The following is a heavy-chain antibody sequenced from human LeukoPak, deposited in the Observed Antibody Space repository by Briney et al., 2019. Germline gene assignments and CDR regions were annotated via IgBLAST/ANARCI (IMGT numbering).Heavy chain of an antibody. D-gene: IGHD6-13*01. CDR1: GFTFSSYG. Sequence: GGSLRLSCAASGFTFSSYGMHWVRQAPGKGLEWVAFIRYDGSNKYYADSVKGRFTISRDNSKNTLYLQMNSLRAEDTAVYYCARAGGSSWFNYFDYWGQGTLVTVSS. V-gene: IGHV3-30*02. CDR3: ARAGGSSWFNYFDY. J-gene: IGHJ4*02. CDR2: IRYDGSNK.